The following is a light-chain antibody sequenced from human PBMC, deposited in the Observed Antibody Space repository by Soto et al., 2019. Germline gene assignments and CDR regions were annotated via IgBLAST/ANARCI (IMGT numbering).Light chain of an antibody. CDR2: GAS. CDR3: QQYNSYPWT. J-gene: IGKJ1*01. V-gene: IGKV3-20*01. Sequence: EIVLTQFPGTLSLSPGERATLSCRASQSVGSNYLAWYQQRPGQPPNLLIYGASIRAAGIPDRFSGSGSGTDFTLTISSLQPEDFATYYCQQYNSYPWTFGQGTKVDIK. CDR1: QSVGSNY.